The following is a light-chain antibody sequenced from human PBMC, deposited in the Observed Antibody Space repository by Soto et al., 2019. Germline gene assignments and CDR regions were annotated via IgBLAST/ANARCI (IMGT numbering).Light chain of an antibody. Sequence: VMTQSPDSLAVSLGERATLSCRASQSVSSSFLAWYQQKPGQAPRLLIYGASTRATGIPARFSGSGSGTEFTLTISSLQSEDFAVYYCQQYNNWPPITFGQGTRLEIK. CDR3: QQYNNWPPIT. CDR2: GAS. V-gene: IGKV3-15*01. J-gene: IGKJ5*01. CDR1: QSVSSS.